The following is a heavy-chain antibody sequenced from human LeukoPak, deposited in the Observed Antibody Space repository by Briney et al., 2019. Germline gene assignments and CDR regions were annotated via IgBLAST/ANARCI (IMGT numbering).Heavy chain of an antibody. CDR2: INHSGSI. Sequence: SETLSLTCAVYGGSFSGYYWSWIRQPPGKGLEWIGEINHSGSINYNPSLESRVTISVDTSKNQFSLKLSSVTAADTAVYYCARRGSTYSDILTGYYDYWGQGTLVTVSS. J-gene: IGHJ4*02. D-gene: IGHD3-9*01. CDR3: ARRGSTYSDILTGYYDY. V-gene: IGHV4-34*01. CDR1: GGSFSGYY.